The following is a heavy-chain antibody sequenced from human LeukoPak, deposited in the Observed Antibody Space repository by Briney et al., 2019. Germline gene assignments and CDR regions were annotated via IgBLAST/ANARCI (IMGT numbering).Heavy chain of an antibody. CDR3: ARDHHRRLYDSQARDTFDI. V-gene: IGHV3-48*01. J-gene: IGHJ3*02. CDR1: GFTFSSYS. Sequence: PGGSLRLSCAASGFTFSSYSMNWVRQAPGKGLEWVSYISSSSSTIYYADSVKRRFTISRDNAENSLYLQMNSLRAEDTAVYYCARDHHRRLYDSQARDTFDIWGQGTMVTVSS. D-gene: IGHD3-22*01. CDR2: ISSSSSTI.